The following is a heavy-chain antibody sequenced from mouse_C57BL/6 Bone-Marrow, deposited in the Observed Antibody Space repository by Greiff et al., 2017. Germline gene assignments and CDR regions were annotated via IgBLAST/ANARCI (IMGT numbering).Heavy chain of an antibody. J-gene: IGHJ4*01. D-gene: IGHD2-2*01. CDR3: ASPAMVTTGGTDYAMDY. Sequence: VQLQQPGAELVKPGASVKMSCKASGYTFTSYWITWVKQRPGQGLEWIGDIYPGSGSTNYNEKFKSKATLTVDTSSSTAYMQLSSLTSEDSAVYYCASPAMVTTGGTDYAMDYWGQGTSVTVSS. CDR2: IYPGSGST. V-gene: IGHV1-55*01. CDR1: GYTFTSYW.